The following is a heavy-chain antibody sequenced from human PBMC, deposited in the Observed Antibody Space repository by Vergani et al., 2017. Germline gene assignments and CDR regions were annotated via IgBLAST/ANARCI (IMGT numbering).Heavy chain of an antibody. Sequence: QVQLVESGGGLVKPGGSLRLSCAASGFTFSDYYMSWIRQAPGKGLEWVSYISSSSSYTNYADSVKGRFTISRDNAKNSLYLQMNRLRAEDTAVYYCASSRTVGATNPFDYWGQGTLVTVSS. J-gene: IGHJ4*02. CDR2: ISSSSSYT. D-gene: IGHD1-26*01. CDR3: ASSRTVGATNPFDY. CDR1: GFTFSDYY. V-gene: IGHV3-11*06.